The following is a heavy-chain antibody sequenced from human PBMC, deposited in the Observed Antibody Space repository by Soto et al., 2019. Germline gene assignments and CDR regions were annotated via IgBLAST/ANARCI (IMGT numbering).Heavy chain of an antibody. Sequence: EVQLVESGGGLVQPGGSLRLSCAASGYSISTYWMSWVRQAPGKGLEWVANVKQDGSEEYYVDSVKGRFTISRDNAMNSLYLQMNSLRAEDTAVYYCAALDTAMVKTAGYWVQGTLVTVSS. CDR3: AALDTAMVKTAGY. CDR2: VKQDGSEE. J-gene: IGHJ4*02. D-gene: IGHD5-18*01. V-gene: IGHV3-7*01. CDR1: GYSISTYW.